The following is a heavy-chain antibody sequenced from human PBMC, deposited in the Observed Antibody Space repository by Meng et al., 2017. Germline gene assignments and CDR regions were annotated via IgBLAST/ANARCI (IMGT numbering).Heavy chain of an antibody. D-gene: IGHD3-10*01. Sequence: GESLKISCAASGFTFRSYAMNWVRQAPGKGLEWVSYISSSGSTIYYADSVKGRFTISRDNAKNSLYLQMNSLRAEDTAVYYCARDSVTMVRGVITSYYYDGMDVWGQGTTVTVSS. J-gene: IGHJ6*02. V-gene: IGHV3-48*03. CDR1: GFTFRSYA. CDR3: ARDSVTMVRGVITSYYYDGMDV. CDR2: ISSSGSTI.